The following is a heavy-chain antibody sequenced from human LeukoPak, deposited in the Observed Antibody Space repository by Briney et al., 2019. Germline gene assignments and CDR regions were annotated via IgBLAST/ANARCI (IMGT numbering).Heavy chain of an antibody. CDR1: GGSFSGYY. V-gene: IGHV4-34*01. J-gene: IGHJ6*03. CDR3: VDSILYDSSGYYRRAPYYYYMDV. Sequence: SETLSLTCAVYGGSFSGYYWTWIRQPPGKGLEWIGEINHSGGTNYNPSLKSRVTISVDTSKNQFSLRLSSVTAADTAVYYCVDSILYDSSGYYRRAPYYYYMDVWGKGTTVTVSS. D-gene: IGHD3-22*01. CDR2: INHSGGT.